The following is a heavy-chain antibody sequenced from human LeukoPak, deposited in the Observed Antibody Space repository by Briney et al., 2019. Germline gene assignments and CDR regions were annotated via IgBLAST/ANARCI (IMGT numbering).Heavy chain of an antibody. Sequence: SQTLSLTCAISGDSVSSNSAAWNWIRQSPSRGLEWLGRTCYRSKWYNDYVVSVKSRITINPDTSKNQFSLQLNSVTPEDTAVYYCAREVRNYYDSSGYYSLGYWGQGTLVTVSS. CDR3: AREVRNYYDSSGYYSLGY. V-gene: IGHV6-1*01. J-gene: IGHJ4*02. D-gene: IGHD3-22*01. CDR2: TCYRSKWYN. CDR1: GDSVSSNSAA.